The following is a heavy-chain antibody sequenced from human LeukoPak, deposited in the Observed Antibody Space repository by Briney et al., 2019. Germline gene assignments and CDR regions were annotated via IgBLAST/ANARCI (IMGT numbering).Heavy chain of an antibody. J-gene: IGHJ5*02. CDR1: GFTFSSYA. D-gene: IGHD2-2*01. V-gene: IGHV3-23*01. Sequence: GGSLRLPCAASGFTFSSYAMSWVRQAPGKGLEWVSAISGSGGSTYYADSVKGRFTISRDNSKNTLYLQMNSLRAEDTAVYYCAKQNIVVVPAAMWFDPWGQGTLVTVSS. CDR2: ISGSGGST. CDR3: AKQNIVVVPAAMWFDP.